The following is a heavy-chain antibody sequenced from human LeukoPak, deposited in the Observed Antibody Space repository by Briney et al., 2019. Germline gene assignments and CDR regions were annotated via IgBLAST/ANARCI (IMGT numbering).Heavy chain of an antibody. Sequence: SETLSLTCTVSGDSISTYYWSWIRQPPGKRLEWIGYINYSGSTNYNPSLKSRVTISVDTSKNQFSLKLISVTAADTAMYYCARSPGGQWLVPFDYWGQGTLVSVSS. CDR1: GDSISTYY. CDR3: ARSPGGQWLVPFDY. D-gene: IGHD6-19*01. J-gene: IGHJ4*02. CDR2: INYSGST. V-gene: IGHV4-59*08.